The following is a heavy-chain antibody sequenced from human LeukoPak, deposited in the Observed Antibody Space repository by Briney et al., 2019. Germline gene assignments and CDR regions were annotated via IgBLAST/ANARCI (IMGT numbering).Heavy chain of an antibody. CDR3: ARDLTYYYDTPAWFDP. V-gene: IGHV3-11*01. Sequence: PGGSLRLSCAASGFTFSDYYMSWIRQAPGKGLEGVSYISSSGSTIYYADSVKGRFTISRDNAKNSLYLQMNSLRAEDTAVYYCARDLTYYYDTPAWFDPWGQGTLVTVSS. CDR2: ISSSGSTI. J-gene: IGHJ5*02. D-gene: IGHD3-22*01. CDR1: GFTFSDYY.